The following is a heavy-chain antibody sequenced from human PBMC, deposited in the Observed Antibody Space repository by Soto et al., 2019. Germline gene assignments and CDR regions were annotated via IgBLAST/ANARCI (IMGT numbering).Heavy chain of an antibody. Sequence: QVQLQESGPGLVKPSQTLSLTCTVSGGTINSGGYCWSWIRQHPGKGLDWIGCISYGGSTSYNPYLKSRVTISADTSKNQFSLTLPSVTAADTAVYYCSRGILVWGQGALITVSS. D-gene: IGHD5-18*01. J-gene: IGHJ4*02. CDR3: SRGILV. CDR2: ISYGGST. V-gene: IGHV4-31*03. CDR1: GGTINSGGYC.